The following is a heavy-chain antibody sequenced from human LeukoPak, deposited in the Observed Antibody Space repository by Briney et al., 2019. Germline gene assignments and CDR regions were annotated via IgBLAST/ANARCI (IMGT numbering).Heavy chain of an antibody. Sequence: GESLKISCKGSGYSFSSYWIVGVRQMPGKGLEWMGIIYPGDSDTRYSPSFQGQVTISADKSTSTAYLQWSSLKASDTAMYYCARLWVATLDSWGQGTLVTVSS. D-gene: IGHD5-12*01. CDR1: GYSFSSYW. CDR3: ARLWVATLDS. V-gene: IGHV5-51*01. J-gene: IGHJ4*02. CDR2: IYPGDSDT.